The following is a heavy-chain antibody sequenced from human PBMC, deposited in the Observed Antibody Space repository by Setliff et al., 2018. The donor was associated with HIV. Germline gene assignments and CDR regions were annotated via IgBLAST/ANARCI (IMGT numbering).Heavy chain of an antibody. V-gene: IGHV1-46*01. J-gene: IGHJ4*02. D-gene: IGHD6-6*01. CDR2: MNPSGGNA. Sequence: ASVKVSCKASGYTFTSYYIHWVRQAPGQGLEWMGVMNPSGGNATFAQKFQRRLTITADESTNTAYMELIGLKSEDTAVYYCARDPTGGAARFDYWGQGTLVTVSS. CDR1: GYTFTSYY. CDR3: ARDPTGGAARFDY.